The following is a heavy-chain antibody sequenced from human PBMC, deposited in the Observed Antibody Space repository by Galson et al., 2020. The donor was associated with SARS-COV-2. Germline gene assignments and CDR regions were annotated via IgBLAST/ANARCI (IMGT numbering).Heavy chain of an antibody. V-gene: IGHV1-69*05. CDR2: IIPIFGTA. CDR1: GGTYSSYA. D-gene: IGHD3-22*01. Sequence: ASVKVSCKASGGTYSSYAISWVRQAPGQGLEWMGGIIPIFGTAKYAQKFQGRVTINTDEYTSTAYMELSSLRSDETAVYYCARGHDHYDNSGYLTGWFSPWGQGTLVTVSS. J-gene: IGHJ5*02. CDR3: ARGHDHYDNSGYLTGWFSP.